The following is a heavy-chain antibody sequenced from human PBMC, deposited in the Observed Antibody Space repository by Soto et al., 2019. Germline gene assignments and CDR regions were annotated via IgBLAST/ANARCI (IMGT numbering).Heavy chain of an antibody. CDR1: GGSISSYY. Sequence: SETLSLTCTVSGGSISSYYWSWIRQPPGKGLEWIGYIYYSGSTNYNPSLKSRVTISVDTSKNQFSLKLSSVTAADTAVYYCAGNFGSGIFGNTTYTEMDAWAKGTALPVSS. J-gene: IGHJ6*04. D-gene: IGHD3-10*01. CDR2: IYYSGST. CDR3: AGNFGSGIFGNTTYTEMDA. V-gene: IGHV4-59*01.